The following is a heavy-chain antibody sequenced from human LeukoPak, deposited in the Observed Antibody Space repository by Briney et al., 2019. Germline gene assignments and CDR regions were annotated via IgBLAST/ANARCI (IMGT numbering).Heavy chain of an antibody. Sequence: ASVKVSCKASGYTFTGYYMHWVRQAPGQGLEWMGWINPNSGGTNYAQKFQGRVTMTRDTSISTAYMELSRLRSDDTAVYYCARDPSLSGSYLMFDYWGQGTLVTVSS. CDR2: INPNSGGT. V-gene: IGHV1-2*02. CDR1: GYTFTGYY. CDR3: ARDPSLSGSYLMFDY. D-gene: IGHD1-26*01. J-gene: IGHJ4*02.